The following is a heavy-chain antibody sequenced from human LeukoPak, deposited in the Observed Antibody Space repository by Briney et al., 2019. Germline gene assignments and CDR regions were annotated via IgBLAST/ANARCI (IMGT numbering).Heavy chain of an antibody. V-gene: IGHV5-51*01. J-gene: IGHJ5*02. D-gene: IGHD2-15*01. CDR3: ARLEYCSGGSCYTWFDP. Sequence: GESLKISCKGSGYSINNYWIGWVRQMPGKGLEWMGIIYPADSDIRYSPSFQGQVTISADKSISTVYLQWSSLKASDTAMYYCARLEYCSGGSCYTWFDPWGQGTLVTVSS. CDR1: GYSINNYW. CDR2: IYPADSDI.